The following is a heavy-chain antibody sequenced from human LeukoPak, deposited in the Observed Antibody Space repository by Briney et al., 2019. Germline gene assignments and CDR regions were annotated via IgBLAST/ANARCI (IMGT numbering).Heavy chain of an antibody. Sequence: ASVKVSCKVSGYTLTELSMHWVRQAPGKGLEWMGGFDPEDGETIYARKFQGRVTMTEDTSTDTAYMELSTLRSEDTAVYYCAFLDIYDGSGYYKGYFNYWGQGTLVTVSS. CDR1: GYTLTELS. J-gene: IGHJ4*02. D-gene: IGHD3-22*01. V-gene: IGHV1-24*01. CDR2: FDPEDGET. CDR3: AFLDIYDGSGYYKGYFNY.